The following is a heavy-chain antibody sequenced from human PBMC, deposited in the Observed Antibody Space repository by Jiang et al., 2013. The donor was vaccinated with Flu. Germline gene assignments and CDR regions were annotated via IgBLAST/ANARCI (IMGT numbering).Heavy chain of an antibody. D-gene: IGHD6-19*01. J-gene: IGHJ6*02. V-gene: IGHV1-8*01. CDR3: ARRESWKWLVRFLDYYGMDV. Sequence: AEVKKPGASVKVSCKASGYTFTSYDINWVRQATGQGLEWMGWMNPNSGNTGYAQKFQGRVTMTRNTSISTAYMELSSLRSEDTAVYYCARRESWKWLVRFLDYYGMDVWGQGTTVTVSS. CDR2: MNPNSGNT. CDR1: GYTFTSYD.